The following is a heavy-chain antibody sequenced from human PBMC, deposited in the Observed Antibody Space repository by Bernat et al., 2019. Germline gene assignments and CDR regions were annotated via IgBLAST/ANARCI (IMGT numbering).Heavy chain of an antibody. Sequence: QLQLQESGPGLVKPSETLSLTCTVSGGSISSSSYYWGWIRQPPGKGLEWIGSIYYSGSTYYNPSLKSRVTISVDTSKNQFSLKLSSVTAADTAVYYCAQAYPKTKQFDYWGQGTLVTVSS. J-gene: IGHJ4*02. D-gene: IGHD1/OR15-1a*01. CDR3: AQAYPKTKQFDY. CDR1: GGSISSSSYY. CDR2: IYYSGST. V-gene: IGHV4-39*01.